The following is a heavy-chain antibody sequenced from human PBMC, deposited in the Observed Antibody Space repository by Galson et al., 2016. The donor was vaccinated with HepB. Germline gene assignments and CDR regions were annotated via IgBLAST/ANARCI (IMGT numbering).Heavy chain of an antibody. V-gene: IGHV3-9*01. CDR3: ARQRWRGYVMDV. Sequence: SLRLSCAASGFTFDDYAMHWVRQAPGKGLEWVSGISWNSGSIGYADSVKGRFTISRDNSKNTLYLQMNSLRAEDTAVYYCARQRWRGYVMDVWGQGTTVTVSS. CDR1: GFTFDDYA. J-gene: IGHJ6*02. D-gene: IGHD4-23*01. CDR2: ISWNSGSI.